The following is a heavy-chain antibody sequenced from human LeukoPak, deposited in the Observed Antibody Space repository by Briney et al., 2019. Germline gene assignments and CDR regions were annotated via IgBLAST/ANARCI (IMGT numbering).Heavy chain of an antibody. CDR3: GTGDPRFDY. CDR2: ISSGSSAI. V-gene: IGHV3-48*01. Sequence: PGGSLRLSSAASGFSFSTYSMNWVRQAPGKGLQWVSYISSGSSAIYYTDSVKGRFTITRDDAKNSVYLQMNSLRTEDTAVYYCGTGDPRFDYWGQGILVTVSS. J-gene: IGHJ4*02. CDR1: GFSFSTYS. D-gene: IGHD7-27*01.